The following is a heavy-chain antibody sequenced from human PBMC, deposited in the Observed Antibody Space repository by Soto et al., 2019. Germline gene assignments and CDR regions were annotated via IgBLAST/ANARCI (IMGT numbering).Heavy chain of an antibody. J-gene: IGHJ4*02. Sequence: SETLSLTCSVSGGYISTDYWSWIRQSPGKGLEWIGYIYYSGTTNYNPSFKSRVTISVDMSKNQFSLKLRSVTAADTAVYYCAREGIGSNVCDSWGQGTLVTVSS. CDR1: GGYISTDY. V-gene: IGHV4-59*01. CDR2: IYYSGTT. CDR3: AREGIGSNVCDS. D-gene: IGHD3-16*01.